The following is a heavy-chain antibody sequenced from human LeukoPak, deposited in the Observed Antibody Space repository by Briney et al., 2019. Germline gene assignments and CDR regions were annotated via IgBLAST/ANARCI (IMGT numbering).Heavy chain of an antibody. CDR1: GFTFSSYW. CDR3: AREYSSSRYFDY. D-gene: IGHD6-6*01. CDR2: INSDGSST. J-gene: IGHJ4*02. V-gene: IGHV3-74*01. Sequence: GGSLRLSCAASGFTFSSYWMHWVRQAPGKGLVWVSRINSDGSSTTYADSVKGRFTISRDNAKNTLYLQMNSLRAEDTAVYYWAREYSSSRYFDYWGQGTLVTVSS.